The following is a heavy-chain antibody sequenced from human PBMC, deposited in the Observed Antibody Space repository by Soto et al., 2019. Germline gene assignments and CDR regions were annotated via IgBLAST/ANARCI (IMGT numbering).Heavy chain of an antibody. D-gene: IGHD3-10*01. V-gene: IGHV3-33*01. CDR1: GFTFSSYG. CDR2: IWYDGSNK. Sequence: QVQLVESGGGVVQPGRSLRLSCAASGFTFSSYGMHWVRQAPGKGLEWVAVIWYDGSNKYYADPVKGRFTISRDNSKNTLYLQMNSLRAEDTAVYYCARDSAGGFGELLFYFDYWGQGTLVTVSS. CDR3: ARDSAGGFGELLFYFDY. J-gene: IGHJ4*02.